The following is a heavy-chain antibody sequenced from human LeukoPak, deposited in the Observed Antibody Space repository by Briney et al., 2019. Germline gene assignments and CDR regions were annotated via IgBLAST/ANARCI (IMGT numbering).Heavy chain of an antibody. Sequence: ASVKVSCKASGYTFTSYAMNWVRQAPGQGLEWMGWNNTNTGNPTYAQGFTGRFVFSLDTSVSTAYLQISSLKAEDTAVYYCARAEFLEWLPSSHFDYWGQGTLVTVSS. V-gene: IGHV7-4-1*02. CDR1: GYTFTSYA. D-gene: IGHD3-3*01. CDR2: NNTNTGNP. J-gene: IGHJ4*02. CDR3: ARAEFLEWLPSSHFDY.